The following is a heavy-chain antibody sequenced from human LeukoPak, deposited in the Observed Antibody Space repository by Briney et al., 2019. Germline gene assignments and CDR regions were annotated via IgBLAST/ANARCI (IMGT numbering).Heavy chain of an antibody. CDR2: TYYRSKWYN. J-gene: IGHJ4*02. CDR1: GDSVSSNSSA. D-gene: IGHD2-21*02. Sequence: SQTLSLTCAISGDSVSSNSSAWHWIRQSPSRGLEWLGRTYYRSKWYNDYAVSVKSRITINPDTSKSQFSLQLNSVTPEDTAVYYCAREGGPYCGGDCYHHDYWGQGTLVTVSS. CDR3: AREGGPYCGGDCYHHDY. V-gene: IGHV6-1*01.